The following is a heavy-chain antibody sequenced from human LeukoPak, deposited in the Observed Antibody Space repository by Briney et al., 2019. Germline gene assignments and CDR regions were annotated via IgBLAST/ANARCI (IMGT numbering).Heavy chain of an antibody. CDR2: IWYDGSNK. Sequence: PGRSLRLSCAASGFTFSSYGMHWVRQAPGKGLEWVAVIWYDGSNKYYADSVKGRFTISRDNSKNTLYLQMNSLRAEDTAVYYCARDRDCSRTSCFNAFDVWGQGTMAIVSS. D-gene: IGHD2-2*01. J-gene: IGHJ3*01. CDR1: GFTFSSYG. V-gene: IGHV3-33*01. CDR3: ARDRDCSRTSCFNAFDV.